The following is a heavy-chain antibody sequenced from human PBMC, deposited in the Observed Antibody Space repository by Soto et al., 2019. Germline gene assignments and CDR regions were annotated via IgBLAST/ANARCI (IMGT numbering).Heavy chain of an antibody. J-gene: IGHJ4*02. CDR1: GYIFTSYW. CDR2: IYPGDSDT. D-gene: IGHD6-13*01. CDR3: ARLSIPASGTADY. V-gene: IGHV5-51*01. Sequence: PGESLKISCEASGYIFTSYWIGLVPPMPGKGLEWMGIIYPGDSDTRHSPSFHGQVTVSADKAISTGYLQWSSLKASDTAMYYCARLSIPASGTADYWGQGTLVTVSS.